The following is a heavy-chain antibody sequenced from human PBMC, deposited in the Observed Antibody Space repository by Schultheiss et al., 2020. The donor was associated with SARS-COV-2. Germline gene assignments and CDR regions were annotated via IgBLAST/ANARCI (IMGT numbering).Heavy chain of an antibody. CDR3: ARVKYYYDSMAFDI. J-gene: IGHJ3*02. D-gene: IGHD3-22*01. Sequence: SETLSLTCAVYGGSFSGYYWSWIRQPPGKGLEWIGEINHSGSTNYNPSLKSRVTISVDTSKNQFSLKLSSVTAADTAVYYCARVKYYYDSMAFDIWGQGTMVTVSS. CDR1: GGSFSGYY. V-gene: IGHV4-34*01. CDR2: INHSGST.